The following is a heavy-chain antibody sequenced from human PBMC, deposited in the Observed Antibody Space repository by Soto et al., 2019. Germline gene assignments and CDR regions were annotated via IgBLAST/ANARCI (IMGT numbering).Heavy chain of an antibody. J-gene: IGHJ6*02. CDR2: ISAYNGNT. CDR3: GRYDVWCGYLDYSDGRDG. V-gene: IGHV1-18*01. Sequence: QVKLVQSGAEVKKPGASVKVSCKASGSTFPSYGISWVRKDPGQGLEWMGWISAYNGNTNYAQKLQGRVTMTTDTCTSRAYLESWSLRSEDTAGYYCGRYDVWCGYLDYSDGRDGWGQGTTGTVSS. CDR1: GSTFPSYG. D-gene: IGHD3-3*01.